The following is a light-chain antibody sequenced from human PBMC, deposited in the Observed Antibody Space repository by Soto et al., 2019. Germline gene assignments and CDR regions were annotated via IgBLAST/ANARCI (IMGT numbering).Light chain of an antibody. CDR1: SSDVGAYNY. Sequence: QSALTQPASVSGSPGQSITISCTGTSSDVGAYNYVSWYQEHPGKAPKLMIYDVSNRPSAVSNRFSGSKSGNTASLTISGLQAEDEADYYCSSYTSSGEAVFGGGTKVTVL. CDR2: DVS. V-gene: IGLV2-14*01. J-gene: IGLJ3*02. CDR3: SSYTSSGEAV.